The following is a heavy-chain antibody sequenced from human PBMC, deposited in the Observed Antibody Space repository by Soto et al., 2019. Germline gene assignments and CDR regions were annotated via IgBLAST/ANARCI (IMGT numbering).Heavy chain of an antibody. CDR3: ARQKILTGTTRDYYYGMDV. CDR2: IYHSGST. CDR1: GGSISSSNW. V-gene: IGHV4-4*02. D-gene: IGHD1-7*01. J-gene: IGHJ6*02. Sequence: QVQLQESGPGLVKPSGTLSLTCAVSGGSISSSNWWSWVRQPPGKGLEWIGEIYHSGSTNYNPSLKSRVTISVDKSKNQFSLKLSSVTAADTAVYYCARQKILTGTTRDYYYGMDVWGQGTTVTVSS.